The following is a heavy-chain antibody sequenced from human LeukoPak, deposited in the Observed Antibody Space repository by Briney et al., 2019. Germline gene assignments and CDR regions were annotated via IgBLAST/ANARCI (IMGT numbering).Heavy chain of an antibody. CDR2: IYSGGST. CDR1: GFTVSSNY. D-gene: IGHD3-22*01. V-gene: IGHV3-53*04. J-gene: IGHJ4*02. CDR3: ARAFTYYYDSSGYYYDY. Sequence: GGSLRLSCAASGFTVSSNYMSWVRQAPGKGLEWVSVIYSGGSTYYADSVKGRFTISRHNSKNTLYLQMNGLRAEDTAVYYCARAFTYYYDSSGYYYDYWGQGTLVTVSS.